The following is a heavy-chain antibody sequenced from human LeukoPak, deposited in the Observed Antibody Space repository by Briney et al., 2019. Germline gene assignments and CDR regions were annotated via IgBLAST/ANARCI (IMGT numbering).Heavy chain of an antibody. CDR2: ITSSSSYI. CDR1: GFTFSSYS. V-gene: IGHV3-21*01. D-gene: IGHD6-19*01. Sequence: GGSLRLSCAASGFTFSSYSMNWVRQAPGKGLEWVSSITSSSSYIYYADSVKGRFTISRDNAKNSLYLQMNSLRVEDTAVYYCAKEISSGWYGSHYGMDVWGQGTTVTVSS. J-gene: IGHJ6*02. CDR3: AKEISSGWYGSHYGMDV.